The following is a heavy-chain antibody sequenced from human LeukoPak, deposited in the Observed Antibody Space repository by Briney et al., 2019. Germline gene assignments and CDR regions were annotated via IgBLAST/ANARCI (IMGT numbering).Heavy chain of an antibody. V-gene: IGHV1-69*01. CDR1: GGTFSSYA. Sequence: GSSVKVSCKASGGTFSSYAISWVRQAPGQGLEWMGWIIPIFGTANYTQKFQGRVTITADESTSTAYMELSSLRSEDTAVYYCARVRDGYGSLDAFDIWGQGTMVTVSS. CDR3: ARVRDGYGSLDAFDI. CDR2: IIPIFGTA. J-gene: IGHJ3*02. D-gene: IGHD5-24*01.